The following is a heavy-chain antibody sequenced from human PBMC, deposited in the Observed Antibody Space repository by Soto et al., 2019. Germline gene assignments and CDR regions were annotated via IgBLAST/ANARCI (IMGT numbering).Heavy chain of an antibody. J-gene: IGHJ6*02. CDR2: ISSSNRTI. CDR3: AREGWPLLQTGMDV. V-gene: IGHV3-48*02. D-gene: IGHD2-15*01. Sequence: GGSLRLSCAASGFTFRSYSMNWVRQDPGKGLEWVSYISSSNRTINYADSVKGRFIISRDNAKNSLYLQMHSLRDEDTAVYYCAREGWPLLQTGMDVLGPGTMVTVSS. CDR1: GFTFRSYS.